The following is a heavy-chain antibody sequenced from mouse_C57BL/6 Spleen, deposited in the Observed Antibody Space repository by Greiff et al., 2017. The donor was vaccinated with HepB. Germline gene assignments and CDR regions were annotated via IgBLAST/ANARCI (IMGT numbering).Heavy chain of an antibody. V-gene: IGHV1-61*01. CDR2: IYPSDSET. D-gene: IGHD2-1*01. J-gene: IGHJ4*01. CDR1: GYTFTSYW. Sequence: QVQLQQPGAELVRPGSSVKLSCKASGYTFTSYWMDWVKQRPGQGLEWIGNIYPSDSETHYNQKFKDKATLTVDKSSSTAYMQLSSLTSEDSAVYYCARRGYYGSYGAMDYWGQGTSVTVSS. CDR3: ARRGYYGSYGAMDY.